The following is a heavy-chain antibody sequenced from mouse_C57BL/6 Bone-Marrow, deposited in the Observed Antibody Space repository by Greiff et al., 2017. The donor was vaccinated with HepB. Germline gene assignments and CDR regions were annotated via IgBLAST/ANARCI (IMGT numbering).Heavy chain of an antibody. D-gene: IGHD1-1*01. J-gene: IGHJ1*03. CDR2: INPYNGGT. CDR1: GYTFTDYY. Sequence: VQLQQSGPVLVKPGASVKMSCKASGYTFTDYYMNWVKQSHGKSLEWIGVINPYNGGTSYNQKFKGKATLTVDKSSSTAYMELNSLTSEDSAVYYCARGGILLRGYFDVWGTGTTVTVSS. CDR3: ARGGILLRGYFDV. V-gene: IGHV1-19*01.